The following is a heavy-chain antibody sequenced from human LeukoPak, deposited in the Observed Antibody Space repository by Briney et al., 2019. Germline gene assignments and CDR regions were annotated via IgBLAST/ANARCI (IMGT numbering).Heavy chain of an antibody. Sequence: PGGSQRLSCAASGFTFSSYGMHWVRQAPGKGLEWVAVISYDGSNKYYADSVKGRFTISRDNSKNTLYLQMNSLRAEDTAVYYCAKEGGDIVLMVYAFGSGHYFDYWGQGTLVTVSS. D-gene: IGHD2-8*01. CDR1: GFTFSSYG. CDR3: AKEGGDIVLMVYAFGSGHYFDY. CDR2: ISYDGSNK. V-gene: IGHV3-30*18. J-gene: IGHJ4*02.